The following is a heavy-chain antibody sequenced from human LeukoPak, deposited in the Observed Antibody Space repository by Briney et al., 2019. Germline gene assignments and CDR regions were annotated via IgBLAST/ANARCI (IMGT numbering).Heavy chain of an antibody. V-gene: IGHV3-11*01. CDR3: ARVVGSIWFGEFRFDP. Sequence: GGSLRLSCTASGFTFSSYAMSWIRQAPGKGLEWVSYISSSASSMYYADSVKGRFTISRDNAKNSLYLQMNSLRAEDTAVYYCARVVGSIWFGEFRFDPWGQGTLVTVSS. CDR1: GFTFSSYA. J-gene: IGHJ5*02. CDR2: ISSSASSM. D-gene: IGHD3-10*01.